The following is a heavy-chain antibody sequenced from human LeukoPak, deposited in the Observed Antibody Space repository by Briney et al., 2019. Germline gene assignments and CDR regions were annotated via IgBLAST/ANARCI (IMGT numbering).Heavy chain of an antibody. CDR2: IDHTGTT. D-gene: IGHD4-11*01. CDR3: ARGRVSSSTWHSTYYYYFYMDV. V-gene: IGHV4-59*01. Sequence: SETLSLTCSVSDDSITIYYWTWVRQPPGKGLEWIGYIDHTGTTNYNPSLNSRVTISRDTSKNHFSLQLSSVTAADTAVYFCARGRVSSSTWHSTYYYYFYMDVWGKGTTVTVSS. CDR1: DDSITIYY. J-gene: IGHJ6*03.